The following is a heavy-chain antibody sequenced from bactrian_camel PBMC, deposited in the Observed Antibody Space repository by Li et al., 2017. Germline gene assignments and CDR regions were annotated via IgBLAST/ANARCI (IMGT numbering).Heavy chain of an antibody. J-gene: IGHJ4*01. CDR3: AARGPYCYTKLSVRDFTYANGHIRT. Sequence: VQLVESGGGSVLVGGSLRLSCRASGDTVGKIYMAWFRQAPGKEREGVARIATGSGNTYYADSVKGRFTISQDNAKNTVYLQMNSLKPEDTAMYYCAARGPYCYTKLSVRDFTYANGHIRTGARGPRSPSP. CDR2: IATGSGNT. D-gene: IGHD2*01. CDR1: GDTVGKIY. V-gene: IGHV3S63*01.